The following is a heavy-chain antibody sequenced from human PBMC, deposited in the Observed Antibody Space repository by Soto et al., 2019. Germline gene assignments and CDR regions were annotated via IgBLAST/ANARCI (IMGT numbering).Heavy chain of an antibody. Sequence: QAQLMQSGAEVKRPGASVKVSCRSSAYTFRSYGITWVRPAPGQGLACLGWVSPYDGKTNYAPSFQGRVYMSTDTYANKAYMELRRRRVADTANYYYARGGYYASSGSRNYHYCGVKVLGQGTTVTVS. J-gene: IGHJ6*02. D-gene: IGHD6-25*01. CDR2: VSPYDGKT. CDR3: ARGGYYASSGSRNYHYCGVKV. CDR1: AYTFRSYG. V-gene: IGHV1-18*04.